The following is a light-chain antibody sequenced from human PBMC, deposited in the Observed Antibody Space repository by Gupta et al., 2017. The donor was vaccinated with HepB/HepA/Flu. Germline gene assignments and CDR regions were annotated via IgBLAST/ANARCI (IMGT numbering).Light chain of an antibody. CDR1: QSIPANY. J-gene: IGKJ2*01. CDR2: SGS. CDR3: QQSGSSPLT. Sequence: EIVLTQSPGTLSLSPGARATFSCGASQSIPANYLVWYQQKSGQTPRLRIYSGSTRATGVPDRFSGSGSGTDFTLTSSRLEPEDVAVYYCQQSGSSPLTFGQGTKLE. V-gene: IGKV3-20*01.